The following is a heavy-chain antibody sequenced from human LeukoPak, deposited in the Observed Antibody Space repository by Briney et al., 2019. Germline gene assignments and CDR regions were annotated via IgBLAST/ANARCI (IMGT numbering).Heavy chain of an antibody. Sequence: SETPSLTCTVSGGSISSSSYYWGWIRQPPGEGLEWIGSIYYTGSTYYSPSLKSRVTISADTSKNEFSLKLSSVTAADTAVYYCTSEISSASNYWGQGTLVTVSS. J-gene: IGHJ4*02. CDR3: TSEISSASNY. D-gene: IGHD6-6*01. V-gene: IGHV4-39*01. CDR2: IYYTGST. CDR1: GGSISSSSYY.